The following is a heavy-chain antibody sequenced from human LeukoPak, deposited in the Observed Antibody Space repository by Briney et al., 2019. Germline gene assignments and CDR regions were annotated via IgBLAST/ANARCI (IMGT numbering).Heavy chain of an antibody. J-gene: IGHJ5*02. CDR3: ARDVPHNWFDT. CDR2: INSDGGGA. V-gene: IGHV3-74*01. CDR1: GITFGKNW. Sequence: PGGSLRLSCAASGITFGKNWMHWVRQGPGKGLVWISRINSDGGGAIYADSVRGRFTVSRDNAKNTLYLQMNSLRAEDTAVYYCARDVPHNWFDTWGQGTLVTVSS.